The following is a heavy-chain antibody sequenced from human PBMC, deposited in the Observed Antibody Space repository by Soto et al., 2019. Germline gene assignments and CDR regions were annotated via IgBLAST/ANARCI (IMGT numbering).Heavy chain of an antibody. CDR3: ARRDRSGFSYWLDT. CDR2: ISASGST. CDR1: GGSISDGYY. J-gene: IGHJ5*02. Sequence: PSETLALTCTVSGGSISDGYYWTCIRQHPGKGLEWIGSISASGSTSYNPSLKSRLTVSVDKSKNQFSLNLRSVTAADTAVYYCARRDRSGFSYWLDTWGQGTLVT. D-gene: IGHD3-22*01. V-gene: IGHV4-31*03.